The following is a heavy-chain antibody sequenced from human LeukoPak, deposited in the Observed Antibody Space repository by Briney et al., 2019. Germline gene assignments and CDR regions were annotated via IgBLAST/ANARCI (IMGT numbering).Heavy chain of an antibody. D-gene: IGHD3-22*01. J-gene: IGHJ3*02. Sequence: GGSLRHSCAASGFTFSNYAMTWVRQAPGKGLEWVSAIGGSVSSTYYADSVKGRFTIPRDNSKNTLYLQMNSLRAEDTAVYYCASSPHSNYYDSPRAFEIGGQGTMVTVSS. V-gene: IGHV3-23*01. CDR3: ASSPHSNYYDSPRAFEI. CDR1: GFTFSNYA. CDR2: IGGSVSST.